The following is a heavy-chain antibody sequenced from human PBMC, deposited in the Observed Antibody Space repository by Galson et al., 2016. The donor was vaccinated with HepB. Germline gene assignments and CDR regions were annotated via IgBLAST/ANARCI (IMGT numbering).Heavy chain of an antibody. D-gene: IGHD3-22*01. J-gene: IGHJ4*02. Sequence: SLRLSCAASGSTFSGYAMHWVRQAPGKGLEWVAVISYDGTNKYYGDSVKGRFTISRDDSKNTLYLQMNSLRAQDTAVYFCARDFYDDSGYIDFWGQGTLVTVSS. CDR2: ISYDGTNK. V-gene: IGHV3-30*03. CDR1: GSTFSGYA. CDR3: ARDFYDDSGYIDF.